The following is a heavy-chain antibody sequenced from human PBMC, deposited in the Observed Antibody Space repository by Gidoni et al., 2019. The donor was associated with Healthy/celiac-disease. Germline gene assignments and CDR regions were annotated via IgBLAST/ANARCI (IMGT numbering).Heavy chain of an antibody. J-gene: IGHJ3*02. Sequence: QVQLVESGGGVVQPGRSLRLSCAASGFTFRSYAMHWVRQAPGKGLEWVGVISYDGSNKYYADSVKGRFTISRDNSKNTLYLKMNSLRAEDTAVYYCAREYSSGWDDAFDIWGQGTMVTVFS. D-gene: IGHD6-19*01. CDR2: ISYDGSNK. V-gene: IGHV3-30*04. CDR1: GFTFRSYA. CDR3: AREYSSGWDDAFDI.